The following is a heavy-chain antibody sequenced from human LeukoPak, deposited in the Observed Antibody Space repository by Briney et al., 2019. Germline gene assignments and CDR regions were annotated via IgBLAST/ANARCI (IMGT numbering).Heavy chain of an antibody. J-gene: IGHJ4*02. Sequence: ASVKVSCKASEYTFVGHYMHWVRQAPGQGLEWMGWISAYNGNTNYAQKLQGRVTMTTDTSTSTAYMELRSLRPDDTAVYYCARGGARTLLPGYWGQGTLVTVSS. CDR3: ARGGARTLLPGY. D-gene: IGHD1-14*01. V-gene: IGHV1-18*04. CDR1: EYTFVGHY. CDR2: ISAYNGNT.